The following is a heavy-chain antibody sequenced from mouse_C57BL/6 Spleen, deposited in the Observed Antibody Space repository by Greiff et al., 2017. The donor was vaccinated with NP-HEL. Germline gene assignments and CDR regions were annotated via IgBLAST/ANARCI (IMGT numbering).Heavy chain of an antibody. D-gene: IGHD2-4*01. CDR2: IYPGDGDT. V-gene: IGHV1-82*01. Sequence: VKLMESGPELVKPGASVKISCKASGYAFSSSWMNWVKQRPGKGLEWIGRIYPGDGDTNYNGKFKGKATLTADKSSSTAYMQLSSLTSEDSAVYFCATGYDYDYAMDYWGQGTSVTVSS. CDR3: ATGYDYDYAMDY. CDR1: GYAFSSSW. J-gene: IGHJ4*01.